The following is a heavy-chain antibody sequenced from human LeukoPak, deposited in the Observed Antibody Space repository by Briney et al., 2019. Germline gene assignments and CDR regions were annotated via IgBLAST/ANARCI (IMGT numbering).Heavy chain of an antibody. CDR3: ARQNNHGNDYYGMDV. Sequence: SQTLSLTCAISGDSVSSNSAWNWIRPSPSRGLEWLGMTYYRSKWYNDYAVSVKSRITINPDTSKNQFSLQLNSVTPEDTAVYYCARQNNHGNDYYGMDVWGQGTTVTVSS. D-gene: IGHD1/OR15-1a*01. J-gene: IGHJ6*02. CDR1: GDSVSSNSA. V-gene: IGHV6-1*01. CDR2: TYYRSKWYN.